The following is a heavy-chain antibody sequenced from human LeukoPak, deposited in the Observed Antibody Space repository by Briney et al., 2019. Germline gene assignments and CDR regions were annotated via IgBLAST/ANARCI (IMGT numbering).Heavy chain of an antibody. CDR3: ARDYRPTDCSGGDCPYYYFDY. Sequence: GASVKVSCKASGYTFTGYYMHWVRQAPGQGLEWMGWINPNSGGTNYAQKFQGRVTMTRDTSISTAYMELSRLRSDDTAVYYCARDYRPTDCSGGDCPYYYFDYWGQGTLVTVSS. V-gene: IGHV1-2*02. D-gene: IGHD2-15*01. J-gene: IGHJ4*02. CDR2: INPNSGGT. CDR1: GYTFTGYY.